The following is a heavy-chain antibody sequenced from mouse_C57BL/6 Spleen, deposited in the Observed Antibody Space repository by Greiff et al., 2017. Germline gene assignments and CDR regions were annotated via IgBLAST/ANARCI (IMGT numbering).Heavy chain of an antibody. D-gene: IGHD1-1*01. CDR2: INYDGSST. CDR3: ARDDYYGSSPFDY. Sequence: EVQVVESEGGLVQPGSSMKLSCTASGFTFSDYYMAWVRQVPEKGLEWVANINYDGSSTYYLDSLKSRFIISRDNAKNILYLQMSSLKSEDTATYYCARDDYYGSSPFDYWGQGTTLTVSS. V-gene: IGHV5-16*01. J-gene: IGHJ2*01. CDR1: GFTFSDYY.